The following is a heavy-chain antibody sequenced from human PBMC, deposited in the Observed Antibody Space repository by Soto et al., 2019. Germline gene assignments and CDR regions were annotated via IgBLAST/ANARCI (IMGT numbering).Heavy chain of an antibody. CDR3: ATTLYGDNVDF. CDR2: MNPNSGNT. D-gene: IGHD4-17*01. V-gene: IGHV1-8*01. J-gene: IGHJ4*01. Sequence: QVQLVQSGAEVKKPGASVKVSCKASGYTFTSYDINWVRQATGQGLEWMGWMNPNSGNTGYATKFQGTVNITQKNVISQAYMELGSLSSGDTAGSYRATTLYGDNVDFWGPGTPVTVSS. CDR1: GYTFTSYD.